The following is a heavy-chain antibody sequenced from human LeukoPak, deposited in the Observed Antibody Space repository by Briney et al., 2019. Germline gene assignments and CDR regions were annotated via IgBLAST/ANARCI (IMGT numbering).Heavy chain of an antibody. CDR2: TSASGGRT. Sequence: GGSLRLSCAASGFSFSSYAMSWVRQAPGKGLEWVSATSASGGRTYYTDSVKGRFTISRDNSKNTLYLQMNSLRAEDTAVYYCAKDRIPTSGWESDYWGQGTLVTVSS. CDR3: AKDRIPTSGWESDY. J-gene: IGHJ4*02. D-gene: IGHD3-22*01. CDR1: GFSFSSYA. V-gene: IGHV3-23*01.